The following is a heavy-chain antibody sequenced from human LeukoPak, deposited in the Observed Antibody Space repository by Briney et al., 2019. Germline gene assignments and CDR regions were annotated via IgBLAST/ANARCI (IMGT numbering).Heavy chain of an antibody. Sequence: GGSLRLSCAASGFTFSSYSMNWVRQAPGKGLEWVSSISSSSSYIYYADSVKGRFTISRDNSKNTLFLQMGTLRAEDMAVYYCARVGSSGHFDYWGQGTLVTVSS. J-gene: IGHJ4*02. CDR3: ARVGSSGHFDY. D-gene: IGHD3-22*01. CDR2: ISSSSSYI. V-gene: IGHV3-21*01. CDR1: GFTFSSYS.